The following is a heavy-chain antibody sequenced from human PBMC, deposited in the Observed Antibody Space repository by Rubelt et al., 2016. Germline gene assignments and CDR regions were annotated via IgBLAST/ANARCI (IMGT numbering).Heavy chain of an antibody. CDR3: AADVWGFNDY. J-gene: IGHJ4*02. Sequence: QLVQSGAEVKKPGTSVKVSCKASGFTFTSSAVQWVRQARGQRLEWIGWIVVGRGNTNNAQKFQEKSTITRDKSTSTAYMEVSSLRYEDTAVYYCAADVWGFNDYWGQGTLVTVSS. D-gene: IGHD3-16*01. CDR2: IVVGRGNT. CDR1: GFTFTSSA. V-gene: IGHV1-58*01.